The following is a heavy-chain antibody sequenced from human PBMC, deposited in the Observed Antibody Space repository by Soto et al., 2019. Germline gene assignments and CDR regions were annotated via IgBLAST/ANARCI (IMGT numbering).Heavy chain of an antibody. V-gene: IGHV3-21*01. D-gene: IGHD6-6*01. CDR2: ISSSSSYI. J-gene: IGHJ6*03. CDR3: ARDRRGSSSNMDV. Sequence: EVQLVESGGGLVKPGGSLRLSCAASGFTFSSYSMNWVRQAPGKGLEWVSSISSSSSYIYYADSVKGRFTISRDNAKNSLYLQMNSLGAEDTAVYYCARDRRGSSSNMDVWGKGTTVTVSS. CDR1: GFTFSSYS.